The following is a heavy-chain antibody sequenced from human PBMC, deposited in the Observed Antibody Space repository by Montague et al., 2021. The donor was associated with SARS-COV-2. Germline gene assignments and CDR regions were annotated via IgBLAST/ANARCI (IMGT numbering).Heavy chain of an antibody. CDR3: ARGPSDTYYYNGMDV. Sequence: PALVKPTQTLTLTCTFSGFSLSTSGMCMTWIRQPPGKALEWLARIDWDGDKYYNTSLKSRLTISKDTSKNLVVLTMTNMDPVDTATYYCARGPSDTYYYNGMDVWDQGTTVTVSS. CDR1: GFSLSTSGMC. V-gene: IGHV2-70*11. J-gene: IGHJ6*02. CDR2: IDWDGDK.